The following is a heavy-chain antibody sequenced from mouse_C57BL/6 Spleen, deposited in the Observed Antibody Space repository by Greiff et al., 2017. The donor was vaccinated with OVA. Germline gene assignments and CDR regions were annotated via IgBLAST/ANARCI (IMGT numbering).Heavy chain of an antibody. CDR3: ARGVGPFAY. D-gene: IGHD4-1*01. CDR1: GFTFSDYG. V-gene: IGHV5-17*01. J-gene: IGHJ3*01. CDR2: ISSGSSTI. Sequence: EVQVVESGGGLVKPGGSLKLSCAASGFTFSDYGMHWVRQAPEKGLEWVAYISSGSSTIYYADTVKGRFTISRDNAKNTLFLQMTSLRSEDTAMYYCARGVGPFAYWGQGTLVTVSA.